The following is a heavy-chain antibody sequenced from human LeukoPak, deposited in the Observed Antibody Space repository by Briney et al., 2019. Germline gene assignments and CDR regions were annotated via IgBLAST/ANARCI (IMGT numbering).Heavy chain of an antibody. Sequence: GGSLSLSFSVSGFTFITYVMHWVGQAPGKGLEYVSAISSNGDNTYYADSVKGRFTISRDNSKNTLYLQMSSLRADDTAVYYCVRGTGYWGQGTLVTVSS. V-gene: IGHV3-64D*06. CDR2: ISSNGDNT. CDR1: GFTFITYV. J-gene: IGHJ4*02. CDR3: VRGTGY.